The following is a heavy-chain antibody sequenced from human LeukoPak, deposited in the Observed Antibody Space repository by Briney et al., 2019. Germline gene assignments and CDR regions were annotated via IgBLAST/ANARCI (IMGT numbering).Heavy chain of an antibody. CDR2: IIPIFGTA. Sequence: SVKVSCKASGGTFSSYAISWVRQTPGQGLEWMGGIIPIFGTANYAQKFQGRVTITADESSSTAYMELSSLRSEDTAVYYCAFSPRGYSYGLFDYWGQGTLVTVSS. D-gene: IGHD5-18*01. V-gene: IGHV1-69*13. CDR1: GGTFSSYA. J-gene: IGHJ4*02. CDR3: AFSPRGYSYGLFDY.